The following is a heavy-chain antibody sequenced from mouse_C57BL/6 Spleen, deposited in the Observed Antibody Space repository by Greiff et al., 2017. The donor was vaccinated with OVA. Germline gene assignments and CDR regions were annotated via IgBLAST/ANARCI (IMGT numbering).Heavy chain of an antibody. CDR2: INPNNGGT. CDR3: ARTELPRGRYFDV. CDR1: GYTFTDYN. V-gene: IGHV1-18*01. J-gene: IGHJ1*03. Sequence: VQLQQSGPELVKPGASVKIPCKASGYTFTDYNMDWVKQSHGKSLEWIGDINPNNGGTIYNQKFKGKATLTVDKSSSTADMKLRSLTSEDTAVYYCARTELPRGRYFDVWGTGTTVTVSS.